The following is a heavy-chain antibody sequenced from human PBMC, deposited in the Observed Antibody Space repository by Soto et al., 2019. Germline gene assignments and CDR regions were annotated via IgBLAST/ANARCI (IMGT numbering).Heavy chain of an antibody. CDR2: IRSKAYGGTT. CDR1: GFTFGDYA. Sequence: LRLSCTASGFTFGDYAMSWFRQAPGKGLEWVGFIRSKAYGGTTEYAASVKGRFTISRDDSKSIAYLQMNSLKTEDTAVYYCTREGTYYDYVWGSYRSTHFDYWGQGTLVTVSS. J-gene: IGHJ4*02. V-gene: IGHV3-49*03. D-gene: IGHD3-16*02. CDR3: TREGTYYDYVWGSYRSTHFDY.